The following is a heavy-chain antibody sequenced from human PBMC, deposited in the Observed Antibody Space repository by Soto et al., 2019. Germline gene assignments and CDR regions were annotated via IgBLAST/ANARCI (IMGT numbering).Heavy chain of an antibody. CDR1: GFTFSNQW. D-gene: IGHD2-15*01. J-gene: IGHJ6*03. CDR2: IKQDGSEK. CDR3: ARFCSGGSCYPAFYYFYMDV. V-gene: IGHV3-7*01. Sequence: EVQLVESGGGLVQPGGSLRLSCVASGFTFSNQWMSWVRQAPGKGMEWVASIKQDGSEKYYMDSVKGRFIVSRDNAKNSLYLQINSLRAEVTAVYYWARFCSGGSCYPAFYYFYMDVWGRGTTVIVSS.